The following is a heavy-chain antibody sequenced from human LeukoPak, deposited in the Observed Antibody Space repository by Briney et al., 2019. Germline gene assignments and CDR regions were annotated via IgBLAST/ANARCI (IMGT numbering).Heavy chain of an antibody. J-gene: IGHJ5*02. CDR1: GFTFSSYA. Sequence: GGSLRLSCAASGFTFSSYAMHWVRPAPGKGLEWVAVISYDGSNKYYADSVKGRFTISRDNSKNTLYLQMNSLRAEDTAVYYCARAGCSSTSCYVWGNWFDPWGQGTLVTVSS. CDR3: ARAGCSSTSCYVWGNWFDP. CDR2: ISYDGSNK. V-gene: IGHV3-30*04. D-gene: IGHD2-2*01.